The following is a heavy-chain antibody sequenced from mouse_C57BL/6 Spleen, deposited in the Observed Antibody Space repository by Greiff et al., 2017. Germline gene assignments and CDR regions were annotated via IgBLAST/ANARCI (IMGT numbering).Heavy chain of an antibody. V-gene: IGHV7-3*01. CDR2: IRNKANGYTT. J-gene: IGHJ2*01. D-gene: IGHD2-3*01. Sequence: EVKLMESGGGLVQPGGSLSLSCAASGFTFTDYYMSWVRQPPGKALEWLGFIRNKANGYTTEYSASVKGRFTISRDNSQSILYLQMNALRAEDSATYYCARYGDGYYFDYWGQGTTLTVSS. CDR1: GFTFTDYY. CDR3: ARYGDGYYFDY.